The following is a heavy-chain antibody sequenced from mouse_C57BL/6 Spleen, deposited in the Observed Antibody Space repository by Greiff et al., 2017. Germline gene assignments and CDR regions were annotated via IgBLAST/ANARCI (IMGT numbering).Heavy chain of an antibody. CDR2: IWSGGST. CDR1: GFSLTSYG. CDR3: AYDGKDWFAY. J-gene: IGHJ3*01. Sequence: VQLQESGPGLVQPSQSLSITCTVSGFSLTSYGVHWVRQSPGKGLEWLGVIWSGGSTDYNAAFISRLSISKDNSQSQVFFKMNSLQDDDATIYYCAYDGKDWFAYWGQGTLVTVSA. V-gene: IGHV2-2*01. D-gene: IGHD2-3*01.